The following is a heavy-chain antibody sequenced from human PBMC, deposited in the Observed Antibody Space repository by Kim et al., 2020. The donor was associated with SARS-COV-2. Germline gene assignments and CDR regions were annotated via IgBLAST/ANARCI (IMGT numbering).Heavy chain of an antibody. CDR3: AKHLADDSGGYYGPSIDH. J-gene: IGHJ4*02. V-gene: IGHV3-21*01. CDR2: SSSSSSYK. D-gene: IGHD3-22*01. Sequence: GGSLRLSCAASGFSFSTYSMNWVRQAPGKGLEWVSSSSSSSSYKYYADSVKGRFTISRDNPKNSLYLQMNSLRAEDTAVYYCAKHLADDSGGYYGPSIDHWGQGTLVTVSS. CDR1: GFSFSTYS.